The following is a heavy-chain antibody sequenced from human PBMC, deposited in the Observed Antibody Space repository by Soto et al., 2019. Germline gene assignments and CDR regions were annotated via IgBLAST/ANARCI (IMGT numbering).Heavy chain of an antibody. D-gene: IGHD1-1*01. CDR2: MNPNSGNT. CDR3: ARGIRVRPQPPMYAFDI. Sequence: QVQLVQSGAEVKKPGASVKVSCKASGYTFTSYDINWVRQATGQGLEWMGWMNPNSGNTGYAQKFQGRVTMTRNTSISTAYMELSSLRSEDTAVYYCARGIRVRPQPPMYAFDIWGQGTMVTVSS. V-gene: IGHV1-8*01. CDR1: GYTFTSYD. J-gene: IGHJ3*02.